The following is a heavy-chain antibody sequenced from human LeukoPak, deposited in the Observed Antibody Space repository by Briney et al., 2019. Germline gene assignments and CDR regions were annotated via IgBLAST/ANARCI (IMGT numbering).Heavy chain of an antibody. J-gene: IGHJ4*02. D-gene: IGHD2-15*01. CDR3: ARAGYCSGGSCYGSDY. CDR2: IWYDGSIQ. Sequence: PGGSLRLSCAGSGFTFRDAWMSWVRQAPGKGLEWVAAIWYDGSIQYYADSVKGRFTISRDNSKNTLYLQMDSLRAEDTAVYYCARAGYCSGGSCYGSDYWGQGTLVSVSS. V-gene: IGHV3-33*08. CDR1: GFTFRDAW.